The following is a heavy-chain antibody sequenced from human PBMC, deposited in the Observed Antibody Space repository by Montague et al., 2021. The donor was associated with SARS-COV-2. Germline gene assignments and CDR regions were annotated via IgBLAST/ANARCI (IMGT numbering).Heavy chain of an antibody. Sequence: SLRLSCAASGFTFSSYAMHWVHQAPGKGLEWVAVISYDGSNKYYADSVKGRFTISRDNSKNTLYLQMNSLRAEDTAVYYCARDLGGYSSGWGQGTLVTVSS. CDR3: ARDLGGYSSG. J-gene: IGHJ4*02. V-gene: IGHV3-30*04. CDR2: ISYDGSNK. D-gene: IGHD6-19*01. CDR1: GFTFSSYA.